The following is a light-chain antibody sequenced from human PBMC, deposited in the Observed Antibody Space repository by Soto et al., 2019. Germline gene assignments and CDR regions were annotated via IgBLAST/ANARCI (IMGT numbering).Light chain of an antibody. Sequence: ETVLTQSPATLSLSPGERATLSCRASQSVSSYLAWYQQKPGQAPRLLIYDASTRATDIPARFSGSGSGTEFTLTISSLQSDDYEVYFCQKYNNWPPWTRGHGTKV. J-gene: IGKJ1*01. V-gene: IGKV3-15*01. CDR1: QSVSSY. CDR3: QKYNNWPPWT. CDR2: DAS.